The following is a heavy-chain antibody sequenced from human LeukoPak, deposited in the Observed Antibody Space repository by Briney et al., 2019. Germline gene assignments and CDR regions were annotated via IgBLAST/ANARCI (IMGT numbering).Heavy chain of an antibody. J-gene: IGHJ5*01. CDR3: SLAKWNVNCFDT. D-gene: IGHD1-20*01. V-gene: IGHV4-34*01. CDR2: INHSGTI. CDR1: GGPSSGSY. Sequence: SETLSLTCAVYGGPSSGSYWSWIRQPPGKGLEWIGVINHSGTINYNPSLKSRVTISLDTSKNQVSLKLTSMTAADTAVYYCSLAKWNVNCFDTWGHGTLVTVSS.